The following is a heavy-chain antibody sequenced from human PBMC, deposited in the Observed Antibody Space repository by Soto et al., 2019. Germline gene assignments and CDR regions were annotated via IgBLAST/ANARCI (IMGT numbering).Heavy chain of an antibody. CDR2: MRSKVYGGAT. CDR1: GVKMGDYS. J-gene: IGHJ4*02. V-gene: IGHV3-49*04. D-gene: IGHD6-25*01. Sequence: ALRLSWTTSGVKMGDYSLNWVRQAPGKGLEWVGFMRSKVYGGATEFAASVEGRFRMSRDDFRGIAYLEMNSLRTEDTGVYYCSRVLGDGYQYGPSAYWAQGTLDPVSS. CDR3: SRVLGDGYQYGPSAY.